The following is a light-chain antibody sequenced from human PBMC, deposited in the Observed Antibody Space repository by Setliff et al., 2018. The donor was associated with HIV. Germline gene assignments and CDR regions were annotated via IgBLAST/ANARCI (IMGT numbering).Light chain of an antibody. CDR2: WAS. Sequence: DIVMTQSPDSLAVSLGERATINCKSSQNILYSSNNKNYLAWYQQKPGQPPKLLIYWASTRESGVPDRFSGSGSGTDFSLTITSLQAEDVAVYYCQQYYSTPHTFGQGTKVDI. CDR1: QNILYSSNNKNY. J-gene: IGKJ2*01. CDR3: QQYYSTPHT. V-gene: IGKV4-1*01.